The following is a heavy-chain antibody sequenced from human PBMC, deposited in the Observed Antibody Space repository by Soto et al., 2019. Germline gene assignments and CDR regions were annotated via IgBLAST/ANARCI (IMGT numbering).Heavy chain of an antibody. D-gene: IGHD2-2*01. CDR1: GFTFSSYW. Sequence: EVQLVESGGGLVQPGGSLRLSCAASGFTFSSYWMSWVRQAPGKGLEWVANIKQDGSEKYYVDSVKGRFTISRDNAKNSLYLQMNSLRAEDTSVYYCARVRVVVYFDLWGRGTLVTVSS. CDR3: ARVRVVVYFDL. CDR2: IKQDGSEK. V-gene: IGHV3-7*01. J-gene: IGHJ2*01.